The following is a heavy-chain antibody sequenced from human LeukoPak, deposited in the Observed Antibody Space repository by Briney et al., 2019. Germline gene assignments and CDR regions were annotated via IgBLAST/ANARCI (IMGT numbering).Heavy chain of an antibody. J-gene: IGHJ4*02. CDR1: GFTFSSYS. CDR3: ARGPAYYYDSSGYYSVDY. V-gene: IGHV3-48*04. D-gene: IGHD3-22*01. CDR2: ISSSSSTI. Sequence: GGSLRLSCAASGFTFSSYSMNWVRQAPGKGLEWVSYISSSSSTIYYADSVKGRFTISRDNAKNSLYLQMNSLRAEDTAVYYCARGPAYYYDSSGYYSVDYWGQGTLVTVSS.